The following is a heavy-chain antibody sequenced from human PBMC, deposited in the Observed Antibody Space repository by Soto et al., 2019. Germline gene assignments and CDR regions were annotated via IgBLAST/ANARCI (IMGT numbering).Heavy chain of an antibody. CDR2: IYYSGTT. V-gene: IGHV4-39*01. D-gene: IGHD3-3*02. J-gene: IGHJ5*02. CDR1: GDSASNSSFY. Sequence: SETLSLTYIVSGDSASNSSFYCGWIRQPPGKGLEWIGSIYYSGTTHYSPSLKSRVTVSVDTSKNQFSLRLRSVTAADTALYFCARHSLALRKNNWFDPWGQGIMVTVSS. CDR3: ARHSLALRKNNWFDP.